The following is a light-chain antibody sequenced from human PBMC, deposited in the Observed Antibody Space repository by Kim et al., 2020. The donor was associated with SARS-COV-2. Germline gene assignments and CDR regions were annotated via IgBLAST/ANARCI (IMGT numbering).Light chain of an antibody. V-gene: IGKV3-20*01. CDR3: QQYGSSPRT. J-gene: IGKJ1*01. Sequence: FPGERATLSCRASQSVSSSSLAWYQQTPGQAPSLLIYGASSRATGIPDRFSGSGSGTDFTLTISRLEPEDFAVYYCQQYGSSPRTFGQGTKVELK. CDR2: GAS. CDR1: QSVSSSS.